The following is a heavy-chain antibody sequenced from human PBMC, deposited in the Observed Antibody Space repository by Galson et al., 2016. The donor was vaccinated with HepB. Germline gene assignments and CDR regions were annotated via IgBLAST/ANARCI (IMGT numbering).Heavy chain of an antibody. V-gene: IGHV4-59*01. CDR3: ARLGGYSYGYSDY. D-gene: IGHD5-18*01. Sequence: ETLSLTCTVSGGSISSYYWSWIRQPPGKGLEWIGYIYYSGSTDYNPSLKSRVTISVDTSKNQFSLKLSSVTAADTAVYYCARLGGYSYGYSDYWGQGTLVTFSS. CDR2: IYYSGST. CDR1: GGSISSYY. J-gene: IGHJ4*02.